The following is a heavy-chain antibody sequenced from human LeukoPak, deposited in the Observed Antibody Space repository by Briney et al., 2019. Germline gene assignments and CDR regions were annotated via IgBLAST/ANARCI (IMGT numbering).Heavy chain of an antibody. V-gene: IGHV3-23*01. CDR2: ISGSGGST. D-gene: IGHD3-22*01. CDR1: GFTFSSYA. Sequence: PGGSLRLSCAASGFTFSSYATSWVRQAPGKGLEWVSAISGSGGSTYYAGSVKGRFTISRDNSKNTLYLQMNSLRAEDTVVYYCAKYYDSSGYRHLDYWGQGTLVTVSS. CDR3: AKYYDSSGYRHLDY. J-gene: IGHJ4*02.